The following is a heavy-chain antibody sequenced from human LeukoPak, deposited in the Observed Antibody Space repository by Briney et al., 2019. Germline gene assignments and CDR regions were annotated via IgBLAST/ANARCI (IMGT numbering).Heavy chain of an antibody. D-gene: IGHD4-17*01. CDR2: ISGSGGST. CDR3: ARSPRSYGDYELYFDY. V-gene: IGHV3-23*01. CDR1: GFTFSSYA. J-gene: IGHJ4*02. Sequence: GGSLRLSCAASGFTFSSYAMSWVRQAPGKGLEWVSAISGSGGSTYYADSVKGRFTISRDNSKNTLYLQMNSLRAEDTAVYYCARSPRSYGDYELYFDYWGQGTLVTVSS.